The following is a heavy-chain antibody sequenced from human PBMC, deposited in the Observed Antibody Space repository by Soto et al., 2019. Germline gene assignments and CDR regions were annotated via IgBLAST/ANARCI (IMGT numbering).Heavy chain of an antibody. CDR2: IYYSGST. CDR3: AREGGFSNWFDP. D-gene: IGHD5-12*01. J-gene: IGHJ5*02. Sequence: QVQLQESGPGLVKPSQTLSLTCTVSDGSISSGDYYWSWIRQPPGKGLEWIGYIYYSGSTYYNPSLKSRVTISVYTSTNQFSLKLSSVTAADTAVYYCAREGGFSNWFDPWGQGTLVTVSS. V-gene: IGHV4-30-4*01. CDR1: DGSISSGDYY.